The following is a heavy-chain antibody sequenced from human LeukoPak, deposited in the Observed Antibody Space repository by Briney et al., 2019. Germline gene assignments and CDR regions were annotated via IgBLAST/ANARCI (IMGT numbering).Heavy chain of an antibody. J-gene: IGHJ6*03. CDR1: GFTFDDYG. D-gene: IGHD4-17*01. CDR3: AREDYGVGYYMDV. Sequence: RAGGSLRLSCAASGFTFDDYGMSWVRHAPGKGLEWVSGIYWHGGSTGYADSVKGRFTISRDNAKTSLYLQMNSLRVEDTALYYCAREDYGVGYYMDVWGKGTTVTVSS. CDR2: IYWHGGST. V-gene: IGHV3-20*04.